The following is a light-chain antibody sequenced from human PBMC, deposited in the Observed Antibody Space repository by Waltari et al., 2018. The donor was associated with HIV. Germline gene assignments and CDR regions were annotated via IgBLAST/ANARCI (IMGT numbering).Light chain of an antibody. Sequence: DIVMTQSPAILSVSPGERVTLSCRASQGVGSNLAWDQQKVGQAPSLLIYGAATRAAEIPVRFSGSGSGTDFTLTIDSLQSEDFATYYCQQYNIRPRGNTFGQGTKLQIK. V-gene: IGKV3-15*01. J-gene: IGKJ2*01. CDR1: QGVGSN. CDR2: GAA. CDR3: QQYNIRPRGNT.